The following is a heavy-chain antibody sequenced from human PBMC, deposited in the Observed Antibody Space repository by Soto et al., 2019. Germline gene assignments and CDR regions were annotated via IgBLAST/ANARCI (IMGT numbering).Heavy chain of an antibody. J-gene: IGHJ6*02. V-gene: IGHV5-51*01. CDR3: ARRARQFGESSGGYYYYALDV. D-gene: IGHD3-10*01. Sequence: GESLKISCKGSGYSFTSYWIGWVRQMPGKGLEWMGIIYPGDSDTRYSPSFQGQVTISADKSISTAYLQWSSLKASDAAIYYCARRARQFGESSGGYYYYALDVWGQGTTVTVSS. CDR2: IYPGDSDT. CDR1: GYSFTSYW.